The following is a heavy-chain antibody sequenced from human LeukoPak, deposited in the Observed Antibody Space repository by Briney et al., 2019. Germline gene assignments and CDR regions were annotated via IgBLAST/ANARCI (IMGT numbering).Heavy chain of an antibody. V-gene: IGHV1-18*01. J-gene: IGHJ5*02. D-gene: IGHD2-15*01. Sequence: GASVKVSCKASGYTFTSYGISWVRQAPGQGLEWMGWISAYNGNTNYAQKLQGRVTMTTDTSTSTAYMELRSLRSDDTAVYYCAREGGYCSGGSCYWNWFDPWGQGTLVTVSS. CDR1: GYTFTSYG. CDR2: ISAYNGNT. CDR3: AREGGYCSGGSCYWNWFDP.